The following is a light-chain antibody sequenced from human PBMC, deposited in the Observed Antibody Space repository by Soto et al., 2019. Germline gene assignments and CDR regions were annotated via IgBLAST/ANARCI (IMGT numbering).Light chain of an antibody. V-gene: IGLV2-14*01. J-gene: IGLJ2*01. CDR3: SSYTSSNTVV. CDR1: SSDVGGYNY. CDR2: EVS. Sequence: QSALTQPASVSESPGQSITISCTGTSSDVGGYNYVSWYQQHPGKAPKLMIYEVSNRPSGVSNRFSASKSGNTASLTISGLQAEDEADYYCSSYTSSNTVVFGGGTQLTVL.